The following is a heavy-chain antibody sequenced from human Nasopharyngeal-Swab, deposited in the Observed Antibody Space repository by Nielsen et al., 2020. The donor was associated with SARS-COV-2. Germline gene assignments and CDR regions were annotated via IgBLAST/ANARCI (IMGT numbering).Heavy chain of an antibody. V-gene: IGHV4-61*05. D-gene: IGHD1-26*01. Sequence: GSLRLSCTVSGGSISSGSISSYYWSWIRQPPGKGLEWIGYFSYTGITNYNPSLKSRVTISVDMSKNQFSLKLSSVAAADTAVYYCARGVVGGLVDSWGQGTLVTVSS. CDR2: FSYTGIT. CDR3: ARGVVGGLVDS. J-gene: IGHJ4*02. CDR1: GGSISSGSISSYY.